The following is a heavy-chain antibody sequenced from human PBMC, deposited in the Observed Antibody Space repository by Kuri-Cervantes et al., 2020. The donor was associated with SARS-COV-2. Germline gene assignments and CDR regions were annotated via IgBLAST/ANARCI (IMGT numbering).Heavy chain of an antibody. Sequence: LSLTCAASGLTFTNSWISWVRQAPGKGLEWVANINQDGSEKHSVDSVRGRFTISRDDAANSVDLLLNSLRVEDTAVYYCVSETFGVLDSWGQGSLVTFSS. D-gene: IGHD2-8*01. CDR3: VSETFGVLDS. CDR1: GLTFTNSW. CDR2: INQDGSEK. V-gene: IGHV3-7*01. J-gene: IGHJ4*02.